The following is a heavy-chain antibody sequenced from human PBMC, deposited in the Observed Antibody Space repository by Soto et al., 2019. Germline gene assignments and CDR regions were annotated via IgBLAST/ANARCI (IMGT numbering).Heavy chain of an antibody. CDR3: ARGYGSGTYYQKWFDP. D-gene: IGHD3-10*01. J-gene: IGHJ5*02. CDR1: GYTLIDYY. V-gene: IGHV1-46*01. Sequence: ASVKVSCKASGYTLIDYYMHWVRQAPGQGLEWMGIVNPSGAGTSYAQKFRGRVTMTRDTSTSTVYMELSSLTSEDTAVYFCARGYGSGTYYQKWFDPWGEGTLVTVPS. CDR2: VNPSGAGT.